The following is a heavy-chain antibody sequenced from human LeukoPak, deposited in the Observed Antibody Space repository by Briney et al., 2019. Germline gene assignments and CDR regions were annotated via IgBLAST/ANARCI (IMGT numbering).Heavy chain of an antibody. CDR2: IIPIFGTA. CDR1: GGTFSSYA. Sequence: ASVKVSCKASGGTFSSYAISWVRQAPGQGLEWMGGIIPIFGTANYAQKFQGRVTITTDESTSKAYMELSSLRSEDTAVYYCARDTEYDFWSGSNWFDPWGQGTLVTVSS. V-gene: IGHV1-69*05. CDR3: ARDTEYDFWSGSNWFDP. D-gene: IGHD3-3*01. J-gene: IGHJ5*02.